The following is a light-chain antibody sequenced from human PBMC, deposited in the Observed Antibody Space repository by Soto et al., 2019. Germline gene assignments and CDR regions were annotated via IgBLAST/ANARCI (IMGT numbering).Light chain of an antibody. CDR2: DVS. CDR3: QQYNNRPPWT. CDR1: QSIGGN. J-gene: IGKJ1*01. Sequence: EIVVTQSPAALSVSPGERATLSCRASQSIGGNLAWYQQKPGQAPRLLIYDVSTRATGIPARFSGRGSGTEFILTISSLQSEDFALYYCQQYNNRPPWTFGQGTKVEIK. V-gene: IGKV3-15*01.